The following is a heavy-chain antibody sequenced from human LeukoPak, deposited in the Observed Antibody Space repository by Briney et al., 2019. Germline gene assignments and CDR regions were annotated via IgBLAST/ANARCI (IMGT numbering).Heavy chain of an antibody. V-gene: IGHV4-30-2*01. CDR3: ARERRYYDSSGYYWDDIDY. J-gene: IGHJ4*02. CDR1: GGSISSGGYS. CDR2: IYHSGST. Sequence: SETLSLTCAVSGGSISSGGYSWSWIRQPPGKGLEWIGYIYHSGSTYYNPSLKSRVTISVDRSKNQFSLKLSSVTAADTAVYYCARERRYYDSSGYYWDDIDYWGQGTLVTVSS. D-gene: IGHD3-22*01.